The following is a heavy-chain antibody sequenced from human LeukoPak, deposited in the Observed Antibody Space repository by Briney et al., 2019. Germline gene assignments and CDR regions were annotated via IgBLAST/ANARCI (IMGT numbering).Heavy chain of an antibody. Sequence: SSETLSLTCNVSGASISDYYWSWIRQPPGKGLEWIGDIHDSRSTNYNPSLKSRVTISLDTPKNPFSLKLNFVTAADTAVYYCARGPTTSDLDGTGYWGQGTLVTVSS. D-gene: IGHD3/OR15-3a*01. CDR1: GASISDYY. J-gene: IGHJ4*02. CDR3: ARGPTTSDLDGTGY. CDR2: IHDSRST. V-gene: IGHV4-59*01.